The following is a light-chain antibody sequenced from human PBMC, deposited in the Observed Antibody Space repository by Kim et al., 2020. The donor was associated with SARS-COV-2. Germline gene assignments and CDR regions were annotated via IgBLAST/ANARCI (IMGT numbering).Light chain of an antibody. J-gene: IGLJ2*01. V-gene: IGLV1-40*01. CDR3: QSFDSSLREV. Sequence: GQRVTISCTGSTSNIGAAYNVPWYQHLPGTAPKLLISGNNNRPSGVPDRFSGSNSGPSASLAITGLQAADEAYYYCQSFDSSLREVFGGGTQLTVL. CDR2: GNN. CDR1: TSNIGAAYN.